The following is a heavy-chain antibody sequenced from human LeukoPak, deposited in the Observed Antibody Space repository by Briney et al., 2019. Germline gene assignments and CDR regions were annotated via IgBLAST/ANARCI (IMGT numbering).Heavy chain of an antibody. CDR3: ARGTRGGLLTGYYYYMDV. J-gene: IGHJ6*03. CDR2: MNPNSGNT. Sequence: ASVKVSCKASGYTSTSYDINWVRQATGQGLEWMGWMNPNSGNTGYAQKFQGRVTMTRNTSISTAYMELSSLRSEDTAVYYCARGTRGGLLTGYYYYMDVWGKGTTVTVSS. V-gene: IGHV1-8*01. CDR1: GYTSTSYD. D-gene: IGHD2-15*01.